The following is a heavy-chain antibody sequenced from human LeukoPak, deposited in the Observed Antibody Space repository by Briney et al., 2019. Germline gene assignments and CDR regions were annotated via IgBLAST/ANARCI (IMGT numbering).Heavy chain of an antibody. V-gene: IGHV3-23*01. D-gene: IGHD6-25*01. CDR2: ITGSGGRT. Sequence: PGGSLRLSCAASGFPFSDDWMNWVRQAPGKGLEWVSAITGSGGRTYYADSVKGRFTISRDNSKNTLYLQMNSLRVEDTAVFYCAREKDRAATDMGACDIWGQGTMVTVSS. J-gene: IGHJ3*02. CDR1: GFPFSDDW. CDR3: AREKDRAATDMGACDI.